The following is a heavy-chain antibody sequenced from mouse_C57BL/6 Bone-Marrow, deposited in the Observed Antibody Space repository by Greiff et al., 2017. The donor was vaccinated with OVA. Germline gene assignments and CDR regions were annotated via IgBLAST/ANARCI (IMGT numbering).Heavy chain of an antibody. J-gene: IGHJ4*01. Sequence: VQLQQPGAELVRPGTSVQLSCKASGYTFTSYWMHWVKQRPGQGLEWIGVIDPSDSYTNYNQKFKGKATLTVDTSSSTAYMQLSSLTSEDSAVYYCARRGMGNYDYYAMDYWGQGTSVTVSS. D-gene: IGHD2-1*01. CDR1: GYTFTSYW. V-gene: IGHV1-59*01. CDR3: ARRGMGNYDYYAMDY. CDR2: IDPSDSYT.